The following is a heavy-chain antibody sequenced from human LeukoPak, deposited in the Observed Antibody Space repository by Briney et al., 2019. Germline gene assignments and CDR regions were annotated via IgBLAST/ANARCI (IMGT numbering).Heavy chain of an antibody. CDR2: INPGYSDI. CDR1: GYSFTSYW. D-gene: IGHD5-12*01. V-gene: IGHV5-51*01. J-gene: IGHJ4*02. CDR3: ARHDKGYSGYVTLDY. Sequence: GESLKISCKGSGYSFTSYWIGCVRQMPGKGLEWMGIINPGYSDIRYSPSFQGQVTISADKSISTAYLQWSSLKASDTAIYYCARHDKGYSGYVTLDYWGQGTLVTVSS.